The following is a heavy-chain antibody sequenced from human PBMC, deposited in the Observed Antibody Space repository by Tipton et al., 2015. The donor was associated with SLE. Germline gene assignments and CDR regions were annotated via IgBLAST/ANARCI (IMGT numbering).Heavy chain of an antibody. J-gene: IGHJ4*02. CDR1: GGSISSGSYY. Sequence: TLSLTCTVSGGSISSGSYYWSWIRQPAGKGLEWIGRIYTSGSTNYNPSLKSRVTISVDTSKNQFSRKLSSVTAADTAVYYCARGFPQPNWNYEPFDYWGQGTLVTVSS. V-gene: IGHV4-61*02. CDR3: ARGFPQPNWNYEPFDY. CDR2: IYTSGST. D-gene: IGHD1-7*01.